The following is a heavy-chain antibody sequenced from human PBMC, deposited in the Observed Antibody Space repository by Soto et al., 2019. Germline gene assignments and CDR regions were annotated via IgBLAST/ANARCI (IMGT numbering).Heavy chain of an antibody. Sequence: GASVKVSCKASGGTFNSYAISWVRQAPGQGLEWMGGIIPIFGTANYAQKFQARVTITADESTSTAYMDLSSLRSEDTAVYYCARGGPHGWGSSWSLDYWGQGTLVTVSS. J-gene: IGHJ4*02. V-gene: IGHV1-69*13. CDR3: ARGGPHGWGSSWSLDY. CDR2: IIPIFGTA. CDR1: GGTFNSYA. D-gene: IGHD6-13*01.